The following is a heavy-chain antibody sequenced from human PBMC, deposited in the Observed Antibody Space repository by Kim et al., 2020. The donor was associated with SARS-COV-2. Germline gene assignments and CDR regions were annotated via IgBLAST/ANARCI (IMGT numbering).Heavy chain of an antibody. Sequence: SVKVSCKASGFTFTSSAVQWVRQARGQRLEWIGWIVVGSGNTNYAQKFQERVTITRDMSTSTAYMELSSLRSEDTAVYYCAAYRLAGSYSHYGMDVWGQGTTVTVSS. D-gene: IGHD3-10*01. CDR1: GFTFTSSA. J-gene: IGHJ6*02. V-gene: IGHV1-58*01. CDR2: IVVGSGNT. CDR3: AAYRLAGSYSHYGMDV.